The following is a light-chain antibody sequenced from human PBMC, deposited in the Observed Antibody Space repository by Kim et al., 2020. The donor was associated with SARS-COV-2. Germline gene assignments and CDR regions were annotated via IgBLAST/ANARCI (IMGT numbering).Light chain of an antibody. Sequence: GQSFTRSSTRPSSDVEAYYRVSWYQQHPGKAPKLVIYEVTKRPSGASSRFSGSKSGNTASLTISGLRAEDEADYYCCSYAGGLTWIFGGGTQLTVL. J-gene: IGLJ2*01. CDR1: SSDVEAYYR. V-gene: IGLV2-23*02. CDR3: CSYAGGLTWI. CDR2: EVT.